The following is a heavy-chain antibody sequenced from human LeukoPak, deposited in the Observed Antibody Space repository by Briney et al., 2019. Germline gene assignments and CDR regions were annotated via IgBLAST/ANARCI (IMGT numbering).Heavy chain of an antibody. CDR3: ARRITMVRGVIISLLYFDY. Sequence: KPSETLSLTCAVSGYSISSGYYWGWIRRPPGKGLEWIGSIYHSGSTYYNPSLKSRVTISVDTSKNQFSLKLSSVTAADTAVYYCARRITMVRGVIISLLYFDYWGQGTLVTVSS. CDR2: IYHSGST. D-gene: IGHD3-10*01. J-gene: IGHJ4*02. CDR1: GYSISSGYY. V-gene: IGHV4-38-2*01.